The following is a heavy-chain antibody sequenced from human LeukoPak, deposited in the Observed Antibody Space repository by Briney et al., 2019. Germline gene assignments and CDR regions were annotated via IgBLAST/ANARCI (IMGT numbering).Heavy chain of an antibody. D-gene: IGHD1-26*01. CDR2: INDNGGRT. CDR3: VKDVGGSYAFDY. J-gene: IGHJ4*02. V-gene: IGHV3-64D*09. Sequence: AGSLRLSCSASGFTFSRYAMHWVRQAPGKGLEYVSGINDNGGRTHYGDSVKGRFIIFRDNSKNTLHLQMSTLTAEDTVLYYCVKDVGGSYAFDYWGQGSLVTVAS. CDR1: GFTFSRYA.